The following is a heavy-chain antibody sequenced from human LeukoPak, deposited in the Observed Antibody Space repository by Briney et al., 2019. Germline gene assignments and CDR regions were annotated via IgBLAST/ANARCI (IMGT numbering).Heavy chain of an antibody. V-gene: IGHV4-61*02. J-gene: IGHJ4*02. CDR1: GGSISSGSYY. Sequence: SETLSLTCTVSGGSISSGSYYWSWIRQPAGKGLEWIGRIYTSGSTYYNPSLKSRVTISVDTSKNQFSLKLSSVTAADTAVYYCARVRLGVVPAAKAGYFDYWGQGTLVTVSS. D-gene: IGHD2-2*01. CDR2: IYTSGST. CDR3: ARVRLGVVPAAKAGYFDY.